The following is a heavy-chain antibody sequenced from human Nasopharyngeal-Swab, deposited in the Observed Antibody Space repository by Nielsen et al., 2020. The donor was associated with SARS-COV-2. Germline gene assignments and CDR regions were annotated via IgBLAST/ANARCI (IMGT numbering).Heavy chain of an antibody. V-gene: IGHV3-23*01. J-gene: IGHJ4*02. D-gene: IGHD3-10*01. Sequence: GESLKISCAASGFTFSSYAMSWVRQAPGKGLEWVSAISGSGGSTYYADSVKGRFTISRDNSKNTLYLQMNRLRAEDTAVYYCAKNRDYYGSGSYSDYWGQGTLVTVSS. CDR2: ISGSGGST. CDR1: GFTFSSYA. CDR3: AKNRDYYGSGSYSDY.